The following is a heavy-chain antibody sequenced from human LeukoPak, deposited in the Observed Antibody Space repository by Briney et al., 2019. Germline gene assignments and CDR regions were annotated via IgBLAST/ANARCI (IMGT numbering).Heavy chain of an antibody. V-gene: IGHV1-2*02. D-gene: IGHD4-17*01. CDR3: ARGSLLKRRSVTTLTFDY. CDR1: GYTLTGYC. Sequence: ASVKVSCKASGYTLTGYCMHWVRQAPGQGLEWMGWINPKSGVTNYAQKFQGRVTMTRDTSISTAYMELSRLRSDDTAVYYCARGSLLKRRSVTTLTFDYWGQGTLVTVSS. J-gene: IGHJ4*02. CDR2: INPKSGVT.